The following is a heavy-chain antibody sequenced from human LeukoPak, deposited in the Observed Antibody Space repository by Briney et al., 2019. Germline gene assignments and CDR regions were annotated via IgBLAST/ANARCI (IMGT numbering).Heavy chain of an antibody. CDR2: ISSSSSHR. Sequence: GGSLRLSCAASGFTFSTYSMTWVRQAPGKGLEWVSSISSSSSHRYYADSLKGRFTISRDNAKNSLYLQMNSLRAEDTAVYYCARDLVFQPVTTVTKDADPWGQGTLVTVSS. V-gene: IGHV3-21*01. CDR1: GFTFSTYS. CDR3: ARDLVFQPVTTVTKDADP. J-gene: IGHJ5*02. D-gene: IGHD4-17*01.